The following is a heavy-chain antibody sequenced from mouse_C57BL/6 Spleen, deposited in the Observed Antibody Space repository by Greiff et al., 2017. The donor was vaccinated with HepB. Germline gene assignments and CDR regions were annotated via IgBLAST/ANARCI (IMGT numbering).Heavy chain of an antibody. V-gene: IGHV1-52*01. CDR3: AIVLITTVVANWYFDV. CDR2: IDPSDSET. Sequence: QVQLQQPGAELVRPGSSVKLSCKASGYTFTSYWMHWVTQRPIQGLEWIGNIDPSDSETHYNQKFKDKATLTVDKSSSTAYMQLSSLTSEDSAVYYCAIVLITTVVANWYFDVWGTGTTVTVSS. D-gene: IGHD1-1*01. CDR1: GYTFTSYW. J-gene: IGHJ1*03.